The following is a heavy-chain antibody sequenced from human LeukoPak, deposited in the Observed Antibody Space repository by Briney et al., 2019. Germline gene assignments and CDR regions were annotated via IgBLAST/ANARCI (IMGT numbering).Heavy chain of an antibody. V-gene: IGHV4-34*01. J-gene: IGHJ6*03. CDR3: ARGPWHYYGSGSYWNV. CDR1: GGSFSGYY. D-gene: IGHD3-10*01. Sequence: SETLSLTCAVCGGSFSGYYWSWIRQPPGKGLEWIGEINHSGSTNYNPSLKSRVTISVDTSKNQFSLKLSSVTAADTAVYYCARGPWHYYGSGSYWNVWGKGTTVTVSS. CDR2: INHSGST.